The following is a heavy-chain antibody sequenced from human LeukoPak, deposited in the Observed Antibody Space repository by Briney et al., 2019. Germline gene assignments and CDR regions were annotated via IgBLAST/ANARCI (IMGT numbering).Heavy chain of an antibody. CDR3: ARDGSSWYVLDY. J-gene: IGHJ4*02. Sequence: ASVKVSCKASGYTFTSYYMHWVRQAPGQGLEWMGIINPSGGSTSYAQNVQGIVTMTRDTSTSAGYMELSSLRSEDTAVYYCARDGSSWYVLDYWGQGTLVTVSS. CDR2: INPSGGST. V-gene: IGHV1-46*03. D-gene: IGHD6-13*01. CDR1: GYTFTSYY.